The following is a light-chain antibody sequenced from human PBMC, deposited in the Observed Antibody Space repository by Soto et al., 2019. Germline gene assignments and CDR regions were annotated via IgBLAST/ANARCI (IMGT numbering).Light chain of an antibody. J-gene: IGKJ1*01. V-gene: IGKV3-11*01. CDR3: QQRSNWPPWT. CDR1: QSVSSY. Sequence: EIVLTQSPATLSLSPEERATLSCRASQSVSSYLAWYQQKPGQAPRLLIYDASNRATGIPARFSGSGSGTDFTLTISSLEPEDFAVYYCQQRSNWPPWTFGQGTKVDIK. CDR2: DAS.